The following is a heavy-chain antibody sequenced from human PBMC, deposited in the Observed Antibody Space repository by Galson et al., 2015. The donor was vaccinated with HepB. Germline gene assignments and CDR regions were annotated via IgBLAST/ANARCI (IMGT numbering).Heavy chain of an antibody. CDR2: IYPGDSDT. Sequence: QSGAEVKKPGESLKISCKGSGYSFTSYWIGWVRQMPGKGLEWMGIIYPGDSDTRYSPSFQGQVTISADKSISTAYLQWSSLKASDTAMYYCARHKVWELPTGGFDSWGRGTLVTVSS. V-gene: IGHV5-51*01. CDR1: GYSFTSYW. CDR3: ARHKVWELPTGGFDS. J-gene: IGHJ4*02. D-gene: IGHD1-26*01.